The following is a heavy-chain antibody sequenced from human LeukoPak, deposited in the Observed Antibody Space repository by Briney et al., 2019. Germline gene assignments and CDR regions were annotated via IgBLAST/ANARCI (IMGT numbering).Heavy chain of an antibody. CDR1: GLTFDIYS. D-gene: IGHD2-2*01. V-gene: IGHV3-23*01. Sequence: GGSLRLSCEASGLTFDIYSMSWVRHAPGQGLEWVSAISGSGGSTYYADSVKGRFTISRDNSKNTLYLQMNSLRAEDTAVYYCAKISRYCSSTSCYFYWGQGTLVTVSS. J-gene: IGHJ4*02. CDR3: AKISRYCSSTSCYFY. CDR2: ISGSGGST.